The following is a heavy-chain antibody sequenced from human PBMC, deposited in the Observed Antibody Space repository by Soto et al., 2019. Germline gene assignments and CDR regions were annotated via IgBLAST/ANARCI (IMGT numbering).Heavy chain of an antibody. CDR2: ISGSGGST. V-gene: IGHV3-23*01. J-gene: IGHJ3*02. D-gene: IGHD3-22*01. CDR1: GFTFSSYA. Sequence: GGSLRLSCAASGFTFSSYAMSWVRQAPGKGLEWVSAISGSGGSTYYADSVKGRFTISRDNSKNTLYLQMNSLRAEDTAVYYCAKPVPLFYDSRGPDVFDIGGQGTMVTVSS. CDR3: AKPVPLFYDSRGPDVFDI.